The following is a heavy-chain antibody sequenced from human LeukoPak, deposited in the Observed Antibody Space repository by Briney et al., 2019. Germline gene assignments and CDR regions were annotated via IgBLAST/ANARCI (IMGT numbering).Heavy chain of an antibody. CDR2: ISGSGGST. CDR1: GFTFSSYA. V-gene: IGHV3-23*01. D-gene: IGHD1-26*01. J-gene: IGHJ6*02. CDR3: AKMISGSYYYYYGMDV. Sequence: SGGSLRLSCATSGFTFSSYAMSWARQAPGKGLEWVSAISGSGGSTYYADSVKGRFTISRDNSKNTLYLQMNSLRAEDTAVYYCAKMISGSYYYYYGMDVWGQGTTVTVSS.